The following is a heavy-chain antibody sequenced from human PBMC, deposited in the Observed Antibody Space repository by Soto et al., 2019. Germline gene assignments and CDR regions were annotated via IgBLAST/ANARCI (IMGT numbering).Heavy chain of an antibody. CDR2: LRLGGQAT. CDR3: TRGPFSGYDSYFDY. D-gene: IGHD5-12*01. CDR1: GYTFSHYH. J-gene: IGHJ4*02. V-gene: IGHV1-46*03. Sequence: QVQLVQSGAEVKKPGASVRISCQASGYTFSHYHINWVRQAPGHGLEWIGILRLGGQATTDSQKFQGRVTMTSDTSTATVYMELSSLRSDDTAVYYCTRGPFSGYDSYFDYWSQGTLITVSS.